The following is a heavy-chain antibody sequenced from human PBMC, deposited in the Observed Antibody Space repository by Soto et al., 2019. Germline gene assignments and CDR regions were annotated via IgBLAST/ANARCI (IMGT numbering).Heavy chain of an antibody. Sequence: GGSLRLSCAASGFTFSSYAMSWVRQAPGKGLEWVSAISGSGGSTYYADSVKGRFTISRDNSKNTLFLQVNSLRAEDTAIYYCARAAYTSGYYYFDHWGQGTPDTVSS. J-gene: IGHJ4*02. CDR1: GFTFSSYA. CDR3: ARAAYTSGYYYFDH. CDR2: ISGSGGST. V-gene: IGHV3-23*01. D-gene: IGHD6-19*01.